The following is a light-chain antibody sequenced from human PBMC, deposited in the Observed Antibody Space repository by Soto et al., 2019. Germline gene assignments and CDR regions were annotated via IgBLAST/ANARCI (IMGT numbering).Light chain of an antibody. CDR1: QSVSSSY. Sequence: EIVLTQSPDTLSLSPGDSATLSCRASQSVSSSYLAWYQQKPGQAPRLLIYGASSRATGIPDRFSGSGSGTDFTLTISRLEPEDFAVFYCQQYDDSITFGQGTRLEIE. V-gene: IGKV3-20*01. CDR3: QQYDDSIT. J-gene: IGKJ5*01. CDR2: GAS.